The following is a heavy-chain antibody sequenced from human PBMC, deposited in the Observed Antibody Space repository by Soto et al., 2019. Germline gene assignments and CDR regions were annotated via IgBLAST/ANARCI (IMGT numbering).Heavy chain of an antibody. CDR1: GFTFSSYA. V-gene: IGHV3-30-3*01. J-gene: IGHJ4*02. CDR2: ISHDGSNK. CDR3: GRCTSTSCHLGSDY. Sequence: QVLLVDSGGGVVQPGRSLRLSCAASGFTFSSYAMNWVHQAPGKGLEWVALISHDGSNKYYADSVRGRFTISRDSSTNTLYLQMNSLRAADTAVYYCGRCTSTSCHLGSDYWGQGTLVTVSS. D-gene: IGHD2-2*01.